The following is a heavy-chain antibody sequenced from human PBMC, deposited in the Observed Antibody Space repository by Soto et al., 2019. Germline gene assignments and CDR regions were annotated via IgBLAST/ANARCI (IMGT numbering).Heavy chain of an antibody. CDR1: GFTFSSYW. J-gene: IGHJ4*02. D-gene: IGHD3-10*01. CDR2: INSDGSST. CDR3: ARAPYYGSGSYYID. V-gene: IGHV3-74*01. Sequence: GGSLRLSCAASGFTFSSYWMHWVRQAPGKGLVWVSRINSDGSSTSYADSVKGRFTISRDNAKNTLYLQMNSPRAEDTAVYYCARAPYYGSGSYYIDWGRGTLVTVSS.